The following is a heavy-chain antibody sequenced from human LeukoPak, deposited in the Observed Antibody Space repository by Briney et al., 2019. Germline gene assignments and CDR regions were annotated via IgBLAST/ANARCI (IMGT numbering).Heavy chain of an antibody. Sequence: GGSLRLSCAASGFTFSSYGMHWVRQAPGKGLEWVAFISHDGSKKYYADSVKGRFTISRDNFRNTLYLQMNSLRPEDTAVYYCAKEPYDDSGYSYMDVWGKGTTVTVSS. J-gene: IGHJ6*03. CDR3: AKEPYDDSGYSYMDV. CDR1: GFTFSSYG. V-gene: IGHV3-30*02. D-gene: IGHD4-17*01. CDR2: ISHDGSKK.